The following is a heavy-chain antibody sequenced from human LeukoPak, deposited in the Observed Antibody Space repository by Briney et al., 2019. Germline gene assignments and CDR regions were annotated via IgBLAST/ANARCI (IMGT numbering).Heavy chain of an antibody. CDR1: GFIFNK. D-gene: IGHD3-10*01. Sequence: GGSLRLSCVASGFIFNKMNWVRQAPGKGLEWVSYISSSGSTDHYIDSVKGRFTISRDNAENSVYLQMNSLRDEDTAVYYCARGFEYFDYWGQGVLVAVSS. CDR3: ARGFEYFDY. CDR2: ISSSGSTD. J-gene: IGHJ4*02. V-gene: IGHV3-48*03.